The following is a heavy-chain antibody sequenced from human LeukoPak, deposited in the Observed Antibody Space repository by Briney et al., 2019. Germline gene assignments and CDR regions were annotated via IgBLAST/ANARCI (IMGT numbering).Heavy chain of an antibody. D-gene: IGHD3-22*01. J-gene: IGHJ3*02. Sequence: GGSLRLSCAASVFTFSSYAMSWVRQAPGKGLEWVSAISGSGGSTYYADSVKGRFTISRDNSKNTLYLQMNSLRAEDTAVYYCAKAGITSSGPKNAFDIWGQGTMVTVSS. CDR2: ISGSGGST. CDR1: VFTFSSYA. V-gene: IGHV3-23*01. CDR3: AKAGITSSGPKNAFDI.